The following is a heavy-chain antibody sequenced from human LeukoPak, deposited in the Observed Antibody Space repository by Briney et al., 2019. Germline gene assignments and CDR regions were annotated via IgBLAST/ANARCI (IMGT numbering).Heavy chain of an antibody. CDR1: GFTFSSYA. J-gene: IGHJ4*02. CDR3: ARGAADRSDY. CDR2: ISYDGSNK. D-gene: IGHD6-13*01. Sequence: GGSPRLSCAASGFTFSSYAMHWVRQAPGKGLEWVAVISYDGSNKYYADSVKGRFTISRDNSKNTLYLQMNSLRAEDTAVYYCARGAADRSDYWGQGTLVTVSS. V-gene: IGHV3-30-3*01.